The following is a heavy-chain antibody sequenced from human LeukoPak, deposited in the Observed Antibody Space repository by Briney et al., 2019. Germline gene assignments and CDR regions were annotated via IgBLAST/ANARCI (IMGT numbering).Heavy chain of an antibody. CDR1: GGSFSGYY. CDR2: INHSGST. CDR3: ARGGGIVVVVAAAYFDY. D-gene: IGHD2-15*01. Sequence: SETLSLTCAVYGGSFSGYYWSWIRQPPGKGLGWIGEINHSGSTNYNPSLKSRVTISVDTSKNQFSLKLSSVTAADTAVYYRARGGGIVVVVAAAYFDYWGQGTLVTVSS. J-gene: IGHJ4*02. V-gene: IGHV4-34*01.